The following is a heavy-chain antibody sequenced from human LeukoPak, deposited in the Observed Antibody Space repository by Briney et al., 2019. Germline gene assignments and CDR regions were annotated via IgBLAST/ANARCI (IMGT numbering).Heavy chain of an antibody. D-gene: IGHD3-22*01. Sequence: GSSVKVSCKASGGTFSSYAISWVREAPGQGLKWMGGIIPIFGTANYAQKFQGRVTITTDESTSTAYMELSSLRSEDTAVYYCTRGPSMILYYYYMDVWGKGTTVTVSS. CDR1: GGTFSSYA. J-gene: IGHJ6*03. CDR3: TRGPSMILYYYYMDV. V-gene: IGHV1-69*05. CDR2: IIPIFGTA.